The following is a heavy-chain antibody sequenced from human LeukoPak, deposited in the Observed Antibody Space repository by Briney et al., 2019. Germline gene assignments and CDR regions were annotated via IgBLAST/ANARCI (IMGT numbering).Heavy chain of an antibody. CDR2: IYTSGST. Sequence: TPSETLSLTCTVSGDSIYSGSYYWSWIRQPAGKGLEWIGRIYTSGSTNYNPSLKSRVTMSVDTSKNQFSLKLSSVTAADTAVHYCARGLPYYYYYYMDVWGKGTTVTVSS. V-gene: IGHV4-61*02. J-gene: IGHJ6*03. CDR1: GDSIYSGSYY. CDR3: ARGLPYYYYYYMDV.